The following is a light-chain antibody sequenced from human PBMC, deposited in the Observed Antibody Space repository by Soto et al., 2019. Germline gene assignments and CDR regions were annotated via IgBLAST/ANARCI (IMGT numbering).Light chain of an antibody. CDR1: SSNIGAGYD. J-gene: IGLJ1*01. V-gene: IGLV1-40*01. CDR2: GNN. Sequence: QSVLTQPPSVPGAPGQRVTISGTGSSSNIGAGYDVHWYQQLLGTAPKLLIYGNNNRPSGVPDRFSGSKSGTSASLAITGLQAEDEADDYGQSYDSSLSGSGVFGTGTKLTVL. CDR3: QSYDSSLSGSGV.